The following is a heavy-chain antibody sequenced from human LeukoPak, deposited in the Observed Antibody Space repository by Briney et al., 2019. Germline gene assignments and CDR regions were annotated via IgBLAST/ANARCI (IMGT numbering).Heavy chain of an antibody. CDR2: IRYDGSNK. D-gene: IGHD2-2*01. Sequence: GGSLRLSCAASGSTFSSYGMYWVRQAPGKGLEWVAFIRYDGSNKKYADSVKGRFTISRDNSKNTLYLQMNSLRAEDTAVYYCAKDLDCSSTSCYALNDYWGQGTLVTVSS. V-gene: IGHV3-30*02. J-gene: IGHJ4*02. CDR1: GSTFSSYG. CDR3: AKDLDCSSTSCYALNDY.